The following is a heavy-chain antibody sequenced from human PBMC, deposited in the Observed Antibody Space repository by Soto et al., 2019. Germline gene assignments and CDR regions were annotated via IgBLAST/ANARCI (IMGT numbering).Heavy chain of an antibody. V-gene: IGHV3-48*02. D-gene: IGHD1-20*01. CDR1: GFTFSSYG. CDR2: ISSGGKTI. CDR3: ARVGDNFDPDY. J-gene: IGHJ4*02. Sequence: EVQLVESGGGLVQPGGSLRLSCLVSGFTFSSYGMNWVRQAPGKGLEWVSFISSGGKTILNAESVRGRFTISRDNAKNSLYLQMNSLRDEDTAVYFCARVGDNFDPDYWGQGTLVTVSS.